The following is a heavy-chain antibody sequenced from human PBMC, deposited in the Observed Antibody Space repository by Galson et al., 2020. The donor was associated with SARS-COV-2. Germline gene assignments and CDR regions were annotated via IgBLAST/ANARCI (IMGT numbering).Heavy chain of an antibody. V-gene: IGHV3-30*18. D-gene: IGHD3-9*01. CDR1: GFTFSSYG. CDR2: ISYDGSNK. J-gene: IGHJ6*02. Sequence: GGSLRLSCAASGFTFSSYGMHWVRQAPGKGLEWVAVISYDGSNKYYADSVKGRFTISRDNSKNTLYLQMNSLRAEDTAVYYCAKDRKYYDILTGYYPAPVYYYYYGMDVWGQGTTVTVSS. CDR3: AKDRKYYDILTGYYPAPVYYYYYGMDV.